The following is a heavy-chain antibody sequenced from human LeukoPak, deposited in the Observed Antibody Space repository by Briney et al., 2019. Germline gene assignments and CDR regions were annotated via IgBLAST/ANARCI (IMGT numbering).Heavy chain of an antibody. J-gene: IGHJ4*02. D-gene: IGHD6-6*01. Sequence: GGSLRLSCAASGFTFSDYWMTWVRQAPGRGPEWVANIKQDGSEKYYVDSVRGRFTISRDNAKNSLFLQMNSLRVEDTAVYYCARRGGSSSRRSPIDYWGQGTLVTVSS. V-gene: IGHV3-7*01. CDR2: IKQDGSEK. CDR3: ARRGGSSSRRSPIDY. CDR1: GFTFSDYW.